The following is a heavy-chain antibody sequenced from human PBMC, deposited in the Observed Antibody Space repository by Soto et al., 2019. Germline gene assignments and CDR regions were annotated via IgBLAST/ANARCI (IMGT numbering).Heavy chain of an antibody. CDR2: TYYRSKWYN. CDR3: ARDLTYYDFLTGYYPHYYYYGMDV. D-gene: IGHD3-9*01. CDR1: GDSVSSNSAA. V-gene: IGHV6-1*01. J-gene: IGHJ6*02. Sequence: SQTLSLTCAISGDSVSSNSAAWNWIRQSPSRGLEWLGRTYYRSKWYNDYAVSVKSRITINPDTSKNKFSLQLNSVTPKDTDVYYCARDLTYYDFLTGYYPHYYYYGMDVWGQGTTVTVSS.